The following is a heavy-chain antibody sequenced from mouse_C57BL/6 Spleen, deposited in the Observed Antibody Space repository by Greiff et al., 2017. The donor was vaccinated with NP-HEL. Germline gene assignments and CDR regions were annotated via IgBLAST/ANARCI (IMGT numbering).Heavy chain of an antibody. Sequence: QVQLQQPGAELVRPGSSVKLSCKASGYTFTSYWMDWVKQRPGQGLEWIGNIYPSDSETHYNQKFKDKATLTVDKSSSTAYMQLSSLTSEDSAVYYCARSVGKQWYFDVGGTGTTVTVSS. V-gene: IGHV1-61*01. J-gene: IGHJ1*03. CDR2: IYPSDSET. CDR3: ARSVGKQWYFDV. D-gene: IGHD4-1*01. CDR1: GYTFTSYW.